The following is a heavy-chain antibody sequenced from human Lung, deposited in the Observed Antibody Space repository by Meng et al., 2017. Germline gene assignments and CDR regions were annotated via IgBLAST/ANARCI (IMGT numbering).Heavy chain of an antibody. CDR2: ISYSGAT. J-gene: IGHJ5*02. CDR3: ARVVGDCASCYKGWFDP. CDR1: GASISSAVF. V-gene: IGHV4-30-4*01. Sequence: QVQLQESGPRLVRPSQTLSLTLTVPGASISSAVFWIWIRQPPGKDLEWIGYISYSGATHYNPSLKSRLTISVDTAKNQFSLSLSSVTAADTAVYYCARVVGDCASCYKGWFDPWGQGTLVTVSS. D-gene: IGHD2-2*02.